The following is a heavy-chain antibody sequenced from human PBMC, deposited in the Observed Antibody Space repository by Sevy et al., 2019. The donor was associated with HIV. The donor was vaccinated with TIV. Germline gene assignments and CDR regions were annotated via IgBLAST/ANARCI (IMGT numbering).Heavy chain of an antibody. J-gene: IGHJ4*02. D-gene: IGHD3-22*01. CDR2: IKCTIDGGPPP. Sequence: GGSLRLSCAASGVSFSNAWMNWVRQAPGKGLEWVGHIKCTIDGGPPPRYAAPVGDRFTISKDYSSDTLYVHLQMNSLRTEETAVYYCTTDPAPCSDTSTYNYRCPDAYWGQGTLVTVSS. CDR1: GVSFSNAW. CDR3: TTDPAPCSDTSTYNYRCPDAY. V-gene: IGHV3-15*07.